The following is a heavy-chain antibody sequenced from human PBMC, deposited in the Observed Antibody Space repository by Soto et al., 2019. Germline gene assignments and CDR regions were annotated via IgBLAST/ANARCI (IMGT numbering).Heavy chain of an antibody. CDR2: FSGTGGYT. J-gene: IGHJ4*02. CDR1: GFTLSSYA. CDR3: SGAESPDTAYFSLY. Sequence: GSLRLSCAASGFTLSSYAMSWVRQAPGKGLEWVSTFSGTGGYTYYADSVKGRFTISRDDSKNTLFLHMNSLNIEDSAVYYCSGAESPDTAYFSLYWGQGTPVTVSS. D-gene: IGHD1-26*01. V-gene: IGHV3-23*01.